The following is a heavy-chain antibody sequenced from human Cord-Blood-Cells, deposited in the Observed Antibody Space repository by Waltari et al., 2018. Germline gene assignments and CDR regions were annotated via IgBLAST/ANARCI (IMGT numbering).Heavy chain of an antibody. V-gene: IGHV4-34*01. D-gene: IGHD1-26*01. CDR1: GGSFSGYY. CDR2: INHSGST. CDR3: ARDIVGANDAFDI. Sequence: QVQLQQWGAGLLKPSETLSLTCAVYGGSFSGYYWSWIRQPPGKGLEWIGEINHSGSTNYNPSLKSRVTISVDTSKNQFSLKLSAVTAADTAVYDCARDIVGANDAFDIWGQGTMVTVSS. J-gene: IGHJ3*02.